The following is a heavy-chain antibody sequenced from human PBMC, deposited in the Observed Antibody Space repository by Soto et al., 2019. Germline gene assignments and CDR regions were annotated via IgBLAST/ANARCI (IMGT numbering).Heavy chain of an antibody. Sequence: GGSLRLSCAASGFTFSSYAMHWVRQAPGKGLEWVAVISYDGSNKYYADSVKGRFTISRDNSKNTLYLQMNSLRAEDTAVYYCAREGAELHAFDIWGQGTMVTVSS. CDR1: GFTFSSYA. V-gene: IGHV3-30-3*01. CDR2: ISYDGSNK. J-gene: IGHJ3*02. CDR3: AREGAELHAFDI. D-gene: IGHD1-7*01.